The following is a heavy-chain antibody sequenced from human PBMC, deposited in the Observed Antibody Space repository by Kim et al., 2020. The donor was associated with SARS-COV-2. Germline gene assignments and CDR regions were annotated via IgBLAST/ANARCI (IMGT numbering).Heavy chain of an antibody. CDR1: GLTFRNYA. J-gene: IGHJ4*02. D-gene: IGHD3-10*02. CDR2: INGGGDKE. V-gene: IGHV3-23*01. Sequence: GGSLRLSCTVSGLTFRNYAISWVRRAPGKGLQWVSAINGGGDKEYHADFVKGRFSVSRDNSRNTMYLQMNYLTADDTATYYCSNGKRVYGEISHYYWGQGTLVTVSS. CDR3: SNGKRVYGEISHYY.